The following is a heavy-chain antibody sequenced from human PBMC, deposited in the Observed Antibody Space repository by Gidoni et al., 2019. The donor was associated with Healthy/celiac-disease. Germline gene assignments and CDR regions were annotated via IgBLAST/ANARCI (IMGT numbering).Heavy chain of an antibody. V-gene: IGHV3-21*01. J-gene: IGHJ4*02. CDR2: ISSSSSYI. Sequence: EVQLVESGGGLVQPGGSLRLSWAASGVPFNSYSMNWVRHAPGKGLEWVSSISSSSSYIYYADSVKGRFTIARDNAKNSLYLQMNSLRAEDTAVYYCAITRNSNYVREGDPLDYWGQGTLVTVSS. D-gene: IGHD4-4*01. CDR1: GVPFNSYS. CDR3: AITRNSNYVREGDPLDY.